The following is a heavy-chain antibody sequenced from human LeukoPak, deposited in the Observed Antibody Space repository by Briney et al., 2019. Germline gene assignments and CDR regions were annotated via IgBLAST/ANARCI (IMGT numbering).Heavy chain of an antibody. Sequence: SETLSLTCAVYGGSFSGYYWSWIRQPPGKGLEWIGEINHSGSTNYNPSLKNRVTISVDTSKNQFSLTLGSVSATDTAVYYCVSPRGFSYGYFDYWGQGTLVTVSS. CDR1: GGSFSGYY. CDR3: VSPRGFSYGYFDY. V-gene: IGHV4-34*01. CDR2: INHSGST. J-gene: IGHJ4*02. D-gene: IGHD5-18*01.